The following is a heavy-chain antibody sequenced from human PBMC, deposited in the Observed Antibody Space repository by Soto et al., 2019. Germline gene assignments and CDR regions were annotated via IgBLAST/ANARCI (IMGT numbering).Heavy chain of an antibody. CDR2: TYYSART. CDR3: ARHIVVVVVAAQEGFDT. D-gene: IGHD2-15*01. CDR1: GGSLEISIPS. Sequence: SRTMALTCSAPGGSLEISIPSWGWLRTSPGKGLEWIATTYYSARTYCNPSLSSRGTMSVDTSKNQFSLKLRSVTAADTAVYFCARHIVVVVVAAQEGFDTWGQGTLVTVSS. V-gene: IGHV4-39*01. J-gene: IGHJ3*02.